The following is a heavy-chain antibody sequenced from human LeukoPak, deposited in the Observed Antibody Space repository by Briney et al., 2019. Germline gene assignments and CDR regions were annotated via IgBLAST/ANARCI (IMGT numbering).Heavy chain of an antibody. CDR3: TKDRQGPNQYHMDV. Sequence: PGGSLRLSCAASGFTFSSLWMSWVRQAPGRGPEWVANINQDGGTTYYVASVKGGFTISRDNAKNSLSLQMSSLRAEDTAVYYCTKDRQGPNQYHMDVWGKGTTVTVSS. J-gene: IGHJ6*03. CDR1: GFTFSSLW. V-gene: IGHV3-7*01. CDR2: INQDGGTT.